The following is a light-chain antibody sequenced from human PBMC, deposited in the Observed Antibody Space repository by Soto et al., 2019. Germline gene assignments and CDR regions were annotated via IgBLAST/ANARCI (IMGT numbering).Light chain of an antibody. CDR3: SSYTSSSSADVL. V-gene: IGLV2-8*01. CDR1: SSDVGDNY. Sequence: QSALAQPPSASGSPGQSVTISCTGTSSDVGDNYVSWYQQHLGKAPKLIIYEVTLRPSGVPDRFSGSKSGNTASLTISGLQADDEADYFCSSYTSSSSADVLFGGGTKLTVL. CDR2: EVT. J-gene: IGLJ2*01.